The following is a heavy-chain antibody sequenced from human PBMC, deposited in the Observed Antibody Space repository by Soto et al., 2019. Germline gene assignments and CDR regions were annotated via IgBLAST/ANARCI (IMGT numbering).Heavy chain of an antibody. CDR1: GYTFTSYA. CDR3: ARGPGGPDGPGDY. J-gene: IGHJ4*02. V-gene: IGHV1-3*01. D-gene: IGHD2-15*01. CDR2: INAGNGNT. Sequence: QVQLVQSGAEVKKPGASVKVSCKASGYTFTSYAMHWVRQAPGQRLEWMGWINAGNGNTKYSQKFQGRVTITRDTSASTADMELSSLRSEDTAVYYCARGPGGPDGPGDYWGQGTLVTFSS.